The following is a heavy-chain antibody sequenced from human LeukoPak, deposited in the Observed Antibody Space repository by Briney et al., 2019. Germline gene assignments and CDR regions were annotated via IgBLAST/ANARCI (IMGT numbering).Heavy chain of an antibody. D-gene: IGHD3-22*01. CDR1: GGTFSSYA. Sequence: ASVKVSCKASGGTFSSYAISWVRQAPGQRLEWMGWINAGNGNTKYSQKFQGRVTITRDTSASTAYMELSSLRSEDTAVYYCARPRTMIDTYGMDVWGQGTTVTVSS. J-gene: IGHJ6*02. CDR2: INAGNGNT. CDR3: ARPRTMIDTYGMDV. V-gene: IGHV1-3*01.